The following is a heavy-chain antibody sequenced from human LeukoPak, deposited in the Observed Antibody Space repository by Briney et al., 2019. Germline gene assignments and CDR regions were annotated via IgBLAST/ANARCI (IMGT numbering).Heavy chain of an antibody. CDR2: IYYSGST. J-gene: IGHJ4*02. CDR1: GGSISSGDYY. Sequence: SETLSLTCTVSGGSISSGDYYWSWIRQPPGKRLEWIGYIYYSGSTYYNPSLKSRVTISVDTSKNQFSLKLSSVTAADTAVYYCARVSDSKGGDYWGQGTLVTVSS. CDR3: ARVSDSKGGDY. D-gene: IGHD3-22*01. V-gene: IGHV4-30-4*01.